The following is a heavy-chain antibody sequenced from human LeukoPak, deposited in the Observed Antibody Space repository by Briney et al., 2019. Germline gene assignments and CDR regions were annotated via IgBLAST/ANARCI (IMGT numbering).Heavy chain of an antibody. D-gene: IGHD3-10*01. Sequence: GGSLRLSCAASGFTFSNYAMHWVRQAPGKGLVWVSRINSDGSSTSYADSVKGRFTISRDNAKNTLYLQMNSLRAEDTAVYYCARITMVRGVIIDYFDYWGQGTLVTVSS. CDR1: GFTFSNYA. CDR2: INSDGSST. CDR3: ARITMVRGVIIDYFDY. J-gene: IGHJ4*02. V-gene: IGHV3-74*01.